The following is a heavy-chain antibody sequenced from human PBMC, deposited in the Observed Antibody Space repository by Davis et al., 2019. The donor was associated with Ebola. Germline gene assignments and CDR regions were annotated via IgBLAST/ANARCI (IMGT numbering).Heavy chain of an antibody. D-gene: IGHD3-22*01. V-gene: IGHV4-59*12. CDR2: ISYSGST. J-gene: IGHJ4*02. CDR1: GGSISSYY. Sequence: SETLSLTCTVSGGSISSYYWSWIRQPPGKGLEWIGYISYSGSTNYNPSLKSRVTISVDTSKNQFSLKLSSVTAADTAVYYCAREAYYYDSSGYSRGGFDYWGQGTLVTISS. CDR3: AREAYYYDSSGYSRGGFDY.